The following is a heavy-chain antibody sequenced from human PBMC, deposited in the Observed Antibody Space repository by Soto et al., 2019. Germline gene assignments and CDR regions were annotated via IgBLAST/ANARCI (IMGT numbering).Heavy chain of an antibody. CDR3: AREAAAGYSYYYGMDV. CDR1: GYSFTSYW. D-gene: IGHD6-13*01. CDR2: IYPGDSDT. Sequence: PGESLKISCKVSGYSFTSYWIGWVRQMPGKGLEWMGIIYPGDSDTRYSPSFQGQVTISADKSISTAYLQWSSLKASDTAMYYCAREAAAGYSYYYGMDVWGQGTTVTVSS. J-gene: IGHJ6*02. V-gene: IGHV5-51*01.